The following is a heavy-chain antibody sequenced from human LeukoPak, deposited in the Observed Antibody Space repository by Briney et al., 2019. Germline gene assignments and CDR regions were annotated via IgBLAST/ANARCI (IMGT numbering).Heavy chain of an antibody. CDR1: GYTFTSYY. CDR3: ARDMVVAATPNYFDY. V-gene: IGHV1-46*01. Sequence: ASVKVSCKASGYTFTSYYMHWVRQAPGQGLEWMGIINPSGGSTSYAQKFQGRVTMTRDTSISTAYMELSRLRSDDTAVYYCARDMVVAATPNYFDYWGQGTLVTVSS. CDR2: INPSGGST. J-gene: IGHJ4*02. D-gene: IGHD2-15*01.